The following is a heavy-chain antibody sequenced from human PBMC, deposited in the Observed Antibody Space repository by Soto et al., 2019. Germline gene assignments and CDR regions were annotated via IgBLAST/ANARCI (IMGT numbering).Heavy chain of an antibody. J-gene: IGHJ3*02. CDR2: IYPGDSDT. Sequence: PGESLTISCKGSGYSFTSYWIVWVLQMPGKGLECMGIIYPGDSDTRYSPSFQGQVTISADKSISTAYLQWRSLKASDTAMYYCARSPGIQLWYGFHAFDIWGQGTMVTVSS. V-gene: IGHV5-51*01. CDR1: GYSFTSYW. D-gene: IGHD5-18*01. CDR3: ARSPGIQLWYGFHAFDI.